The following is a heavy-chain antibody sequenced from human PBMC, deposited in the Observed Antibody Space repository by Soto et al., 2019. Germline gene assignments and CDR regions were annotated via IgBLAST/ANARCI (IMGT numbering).Heavy chain of an antibody. CDR1: GYTFTGYY. CDR2: INPNSGGT. V-gene: IGHV1-2*04. D-gene: IGHD7-27*01. Sequence: ASVKVSCKASGYTFTGYYMHWVRQAPGQGLEWMGWINPNSGGTNYAQKFQGWVTMTRDTSISTAYMELSRLRSDDTAVYYCARDLGGEAPLHHNWFDPWGQGTLVTVSS. CDR3: ARDLGGEAPLHHNWFDP. J-gene: IGHJ5*02.